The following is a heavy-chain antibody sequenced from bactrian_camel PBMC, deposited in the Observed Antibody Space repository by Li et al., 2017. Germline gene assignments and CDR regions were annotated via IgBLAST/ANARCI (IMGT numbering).Heavy chain of an antibody. J-gene: IGHJ6*01. Sequence: HVQLVESGGGSVQSGGSLRLSCTASGFAFNDADMAWYRQTPENEFELVSMIRSNDSISYSASAEGRFAISRDNAKNTVFLEMNELRPEDTAVYYCAADRAIYYRDYGPYRPGLGNWGQGTQVTVS. V-gene: IGHV3S60*01. D-gene: IGHD4*01. CDR1: GFAFNDAD. CDR3: AADRAIYYRDYGPYRPGLGN. CDR2: MIRSNDSI.